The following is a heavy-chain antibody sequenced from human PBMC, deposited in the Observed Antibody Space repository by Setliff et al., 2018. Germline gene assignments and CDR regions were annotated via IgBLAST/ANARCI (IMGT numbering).Heavy chain of an antibody. V-gene: IGHV4-59*01. CDR2: INYSGST. D-gene: IGHD2-15*01. Sequence: SETLSLTCTVSGGSISSYYWSWIRQPPGKGLEWIGYINYSGSTNYNPSLKSRVTISEYTYASTVYMELSRLRYEDTAIYYCASAEVVVAPWGQGTLVTVSS. CDR1: GGSISSYY. J-gene: IGHJ4*02. CDR3: ASAEVVVAP.